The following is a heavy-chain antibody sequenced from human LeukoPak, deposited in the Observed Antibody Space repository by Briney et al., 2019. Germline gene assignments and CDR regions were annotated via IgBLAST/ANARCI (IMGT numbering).Heavy chain of an antibody. CDR1: GYTFTGFY. J-gene: IGHJ4*02. Sequence: GASVKVSCKASGYTFTGFYMHWVRQASGQGLEWMGWINPNSGDTNYVQKFQGRVTMTRDTYISTAYMELSRLRSDDTAVYYCARVSGALMIPFDADYYFDYWGQGTLVTVSS. V-gene: IGHV1-2*02. CDR2: INPNSGDT. D-gene: IGHD3-16*01. CDR3: ARVSGALMIPFDADYYFDY.